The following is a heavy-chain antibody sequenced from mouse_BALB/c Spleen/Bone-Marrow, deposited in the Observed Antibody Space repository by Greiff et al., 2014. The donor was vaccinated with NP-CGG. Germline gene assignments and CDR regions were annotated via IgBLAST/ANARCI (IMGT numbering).Heavy chain of an antibody. CDR2: IRTQADDHAT. V-gene: IGHV6-6*01. Sequence: ESGGGLVQPGGSMKLSCAASGFAFSDTWLDWVRQSPEKGPEWVAEIRTQADDHATYYAESVKGRFTISRDDSISSVYLQMNSLRAEDTGIYYCTPHPFDYWGQGTTLTVSS. CDR3: TPHPFDY. J-gene: IGHJ2*01. CDR1: GFAFSDTW.